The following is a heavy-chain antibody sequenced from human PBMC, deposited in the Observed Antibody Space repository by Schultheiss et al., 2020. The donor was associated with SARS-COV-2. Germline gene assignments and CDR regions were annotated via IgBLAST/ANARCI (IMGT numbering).Heavy chain of an antibody. D-gene: IGHD1-26*01. CDR2: IYYSGST. V-gene: IGHV4-39*07. Sequence: SETLSLTCTVSGGSISSSSYYWGWIRQPPGKGLEWIGSIYYSGSTYYNPSLKSRVTISVDTSKNQFSLKLSSVTAADTAVYYCARGLSGSLTNCFDPWGQGTLVTVSS. CDR1: GGSISSSSYY. CDR3: ARGLSGSLTNCFDP. J-gene: IGHJ5*02.